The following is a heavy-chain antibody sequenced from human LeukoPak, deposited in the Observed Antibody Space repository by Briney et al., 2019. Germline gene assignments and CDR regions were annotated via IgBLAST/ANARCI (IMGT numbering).Heavy chain of an antibody. CDR3: ARDLYYYDSSGYYLWGFDI. V-gene: IGHV4-61*02. Sequence: PSETLFLTCSVSGGSISSGSYYWSWIRQPAGKGLEWIGRIYTSGSTNYNPSLKSRVTISVDTSKNQFSLKLSSVTAADTAVYYCARDLYYYDSSGYYLWGFDIWGQGTMVTVSS. J-gene: IGHJ3*02. CDR2: IYTSGST. D-gene: IGHD3-22*01. CDR1: GGSISSGSYY.